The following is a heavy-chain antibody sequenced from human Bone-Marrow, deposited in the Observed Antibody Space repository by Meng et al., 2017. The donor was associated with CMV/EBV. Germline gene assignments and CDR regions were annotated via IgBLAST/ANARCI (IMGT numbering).Heavy chain of an antibody. CDR3: ARGSYSSGYYYFDY. J-gene: IGHJ4*02. CDR2: INHSGST. CDR1: GGSISSSSYY. V-gene: IGHV4-39*07. D-gene: IGHD3-22*01. Sequence: GSLRLSCTVSGGSISSSSYYWGWIRQPPGKGLEWIGEINHSGSTNYNPSLKSRVTISVDTSKNQFSLKLSSVTAADTAVYYCARGSYSSGYYYFDYWGQGTLVTVSS.